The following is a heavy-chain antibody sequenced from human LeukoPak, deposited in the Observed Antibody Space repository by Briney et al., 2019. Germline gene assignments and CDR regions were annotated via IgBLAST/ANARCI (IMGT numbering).Heavy chain of an antibody. J-gene: IGHJ4*02. CDR2: IYYTGST. CDR3: ARRVDSRGYYYAY. CDR1: GGSISTYY. V-gene: IGHV4-59*08. Sequence: PSETLSLTCTVSGGSISTYYWSWIRQPPGKGLEWIGYIYYTGSTSYNPSLKSRVTLSVDTSKSQFSLKLNSVTAADAAVYCCARRVDSRGYYYAYWGQGILVTVSS. D-gene: IGHD3-22*01.